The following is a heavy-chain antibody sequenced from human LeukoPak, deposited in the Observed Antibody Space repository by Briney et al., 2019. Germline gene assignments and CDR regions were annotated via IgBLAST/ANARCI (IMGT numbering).Heavy chain of an antibody. CDR1: GGIFINYA. CDR3: ATVVTNHCFNY. Sequence: GASVKVSCKASGGIFINYAFSWIRQAPGQGLEWMGGIIPVFGTAEYAQMFQGRVMISADESTTTIYMELSSLRSEDTAVYYCATVVTNHCFNYWGQGTLITVSS. J-gene: IGHJ4*02. CDR2: IIPVFGTA. V-gene: IGHV1-69*13. D-gene: IGHD4-23*01.